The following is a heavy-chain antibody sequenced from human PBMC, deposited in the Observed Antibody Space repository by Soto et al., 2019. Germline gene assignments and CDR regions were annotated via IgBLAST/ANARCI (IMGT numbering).Heavy chain of an antibody. CDR3: AHRGGYSYGYDPTIFDY. J-gene: IGHJ4*02. V-gene: IGHV2-5*02. CDR1: GFSLSTSGVG. CDR2: IYWDDDK. D-gene: IGHD5-18*01. Sequence: QITLKESGPTLVKPTQTLTLTCTFSGFSLSTSGVGVGWIRQPPGKALEWLALIYWDDDKRYSPSLKSRLTITKDTSKNQVVLTRTNMDPVDTATYYCAHRGGYSYGYDPTIFDYWGQGTLVTVSS.